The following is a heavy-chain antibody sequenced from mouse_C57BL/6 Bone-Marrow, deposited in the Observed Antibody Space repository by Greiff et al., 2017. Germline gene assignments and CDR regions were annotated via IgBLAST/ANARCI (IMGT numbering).Heavy chain of an antibody. J-gene: IGHJ3*01. D-gene: IGHD2-4*01. CDR3: ASIYYDYGGFAY. CDR1: GYTFTSYW. CDR2: IDPSDSYT. V-gene: IGHV1-50*01. Sequence: QVQLQQSGAELVKPGASVKLSCKASGYTFTSYWMQWVKQRPGQGLEWIGEIDPSDSYTNYNQKFKGKATLTVDTSSSTAYMQLSSLTSEDSAVYYCASIYYDYGGFAYWGQGTLVTVSA.